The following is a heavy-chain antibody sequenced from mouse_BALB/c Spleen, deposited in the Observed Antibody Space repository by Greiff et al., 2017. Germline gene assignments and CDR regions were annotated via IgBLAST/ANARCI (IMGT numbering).Heavy chain of an antibody. CDR2: ISSGSSTI. Sequence: DVKLVESGGGLVQPGGSRKLSCAASGFTFSSFGMHWVRQAPEKGLEWVAYISSGSSTIYYADTVKGRFTISRDNPKNTLFLQMTSLRSEDTAMYYCASMPDYWGQGTTLTVSS. J-gene: IGHJ2*01. CDR3: ASMPDY. CDR1: GFTFSSFG. V-gene: IGHV5-17*02.